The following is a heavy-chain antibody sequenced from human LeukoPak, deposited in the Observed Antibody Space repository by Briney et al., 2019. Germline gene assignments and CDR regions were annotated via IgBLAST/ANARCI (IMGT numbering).Heavy chain of an antibody. D-gene: IGHD6-19*01. CDR3: ASTEQWLAPLDY. CDR1: GYSLTSYW. J-gene: IGHJ4*02. V-gene: IGHV5-10-1*01. Sequence: GESLKISCKGSGYSLTSYWISWVRQMPGKGLEWMGRIDPSDSYTNYSPSFQGHVTISADKSISTAYLQWSSLKASDTAMYYCASTEQWLAPLDYWGQGTLVTVSS. CDR2: IDPSDSYT.